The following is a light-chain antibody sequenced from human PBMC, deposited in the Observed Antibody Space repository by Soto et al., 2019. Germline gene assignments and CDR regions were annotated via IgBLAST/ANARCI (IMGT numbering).Light chain of an antibody. J-gene: IGKJ2*01. Sequence: DIQMTQSPSSLSASVGDRVTITCRASQSISSNLNWYQQKPGEAPKLLIYVASSLQSGVPSRFSGCESGTDYTLTISSLQPDDFGTYYCQQSYSTPYTFGQWTKLEIK. V-gene: IGKV1-39*01. CDR3: QQSYSTPYT. CDR1: QSISSN. CDR2: VAS.